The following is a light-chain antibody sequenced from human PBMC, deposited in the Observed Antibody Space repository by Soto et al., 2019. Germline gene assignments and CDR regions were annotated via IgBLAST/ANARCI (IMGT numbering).Light chain of an antibody. Sequence: QSVLTQPPSVSGAPGQRVTISCTGSSSNIGAGYDVHWYQQLPGTAPKLLIYGNSNRPSGVPDRFSGSKSGTSASLAITGLQDEDEADYYCQSYDSSLRGLVFGGGTKLTVL. CDR1: SSNIGAGYD. J-gene: IGLJ2*01. CDR3: QSYDSSLRGLV. CDR2: GNS. V-gene: IGLV1-40*01.